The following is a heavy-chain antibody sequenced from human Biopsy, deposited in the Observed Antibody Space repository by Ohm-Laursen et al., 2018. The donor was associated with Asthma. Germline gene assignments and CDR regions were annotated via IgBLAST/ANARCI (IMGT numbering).Heavy chain of an antibody. J-gene: IGHJ4*02. Sequence: GPLSLTCTVSGGSMSSSSYSWGWIRQPPGKGLEWIGSISYTGNTDIPSLRSRVTLSWDPSNKNFSLKRTSVTAADTAVFYCARHWNWGSFFDYWGQGMLVTVSS. V-gene: IGHV4-39*01. CDR2: ISYTGNT. CDR1: GGSMSSSSYS. CDR3: ARHWNWGSFFDY. D-gene: IGHD7-27*01.